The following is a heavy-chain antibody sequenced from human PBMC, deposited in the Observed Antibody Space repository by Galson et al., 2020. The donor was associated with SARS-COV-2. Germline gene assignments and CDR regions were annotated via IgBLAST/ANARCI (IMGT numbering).Heavy chain of an antibody. CDR3: ATERDILTGYYNVGGIDY. CDR1: GFTFSSYG. D-gene: IGHD3-9*01. Sequence: SCAASGFTFSSYGMHWVRQAPGKGLEWVAVISYDGSNKYYADSVKGRFTISRDNSKNTLYLQMNSLRAEDTAVYYCATERDILTGYYNVGGIDYWGQGTLVTVSS. CDR2: ISYDGSNK. V-gene: IGHV3-30*03. J-gene: IGHJ4*02.